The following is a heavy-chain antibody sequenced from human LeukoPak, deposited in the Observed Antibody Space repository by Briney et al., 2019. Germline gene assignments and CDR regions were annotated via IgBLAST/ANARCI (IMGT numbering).Heavy chain of an antibody. Sequence: GGSLRLSCAASGFTFSSYAMTWVRQAPGKGLEWVSAISGSGVSTYYADSVKGRFTISRDNSKNTLYLQMNSLRAEDTAVYYCAKVIGYTYDFDYWGQGTLVTLSS. CDR2: ISGSGVST. D-gene: IGHD5-18*01. CDR3: AKVIGYTYDFDY. J-gene: IGHJ4*02. CDR1: GFTFSSYA. V-gene: IGHV3-23*01.